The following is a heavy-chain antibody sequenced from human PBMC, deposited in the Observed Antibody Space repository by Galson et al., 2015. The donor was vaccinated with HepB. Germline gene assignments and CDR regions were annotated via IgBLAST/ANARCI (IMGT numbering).Heavy chain of an antibody. CDR2: IIPIFGTA. D-gene: IGHD3-3*01. V-gene: IGHV1-69*13. J-gene: IGHJ6*03. Sequence: SVKVSCKASGGTFSSYAISWVRQAPGQGLEWMGGIIPIFGTANYAQKFQGKVTITADESTSTAYMELSSLRSEDTAVYYCARGNDFWSGYSTNHYYYMDVWGKGTTVTVSS. CDR3: ARGNDFWSGYSTNHYYYMDV. CDR1: GGTFSSYA.